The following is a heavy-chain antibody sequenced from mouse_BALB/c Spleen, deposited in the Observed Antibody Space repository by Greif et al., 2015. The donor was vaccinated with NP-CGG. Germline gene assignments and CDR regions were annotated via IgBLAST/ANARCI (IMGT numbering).Heavy chain of an antibody. CDR3: ARDGTTAHWYFDV. D-gene: IGHD1-2*01. CDR2: ISNLAYSI. CDR1: GFTFSDYG. Sequence: EVQVVESGGGLVQPGGSRKLSCAASGFTFSDYGMAWVRQAPGKGPEWVAFISNLAYSIYYADTVTGRFTISRENAKNTLYLEMSSLRSEDTAMYYCARDGTTAHWYFDVWGAGTTVTVSS. V-gene: IGHV5-15*02. J-gene: IGHJ1*01.